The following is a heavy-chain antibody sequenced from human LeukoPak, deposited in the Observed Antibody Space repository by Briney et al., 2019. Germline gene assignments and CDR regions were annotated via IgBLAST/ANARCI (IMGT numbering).Heavy chain of an antibody. J-gene: IGHJ4*02. Sequence: ETLSLTCTVSGGSISSYYWSWIRQPPGKGLEWIGYIYYSGSTAYNPSLKSRVTISVDTSKNQFSLKLSSVTAADTAVYYCAREGVTKYYFDYWGQGTLVTVSS. D-gene: IGHD4-11*01. CDR1: GGSISSYY. CDR2: IYYSGST. V-gene: IGHV4-59*01. CDR3: AREGVTKYYFDY.